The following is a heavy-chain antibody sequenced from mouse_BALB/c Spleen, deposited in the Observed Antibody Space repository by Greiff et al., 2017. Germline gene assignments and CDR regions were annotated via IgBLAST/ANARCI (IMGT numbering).Heavy chain of an antibody. D-gene: IGHD2-4*01. J-gene: IGHJ3*01. V-gene: IGHV3-8*02. CDR3: ARDYDYDGGFAY. Sequence: EVMLVESGPSLVKPSQTLSLTCSVTGDSITSGYWNWIRKFPGNKLEYMGYISYSGSTYYNPSLKSRISITRDTSKNQYYLQLNSVTTEDTATYYCARDYDYDGGFAYWGQGTLVTVSA. CDR2: ISYSGST. CDR1: GDSITSGY.